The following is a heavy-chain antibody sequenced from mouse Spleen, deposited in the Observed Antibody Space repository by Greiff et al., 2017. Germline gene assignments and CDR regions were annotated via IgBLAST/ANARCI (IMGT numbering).Heavy chain of an antibody. CDR3: AREDYSNSYYFDY. Sequence: EVHVVEPGGGLVKPGASLKLSCAASGFTFSSYAMSWVRQTPEKRLEWVATISDGGSYTYYPDNVKGRFTISRDNAKNNLYLQMSHLKSEDTAMYYCAREDYSNSYYFDYWGQGTTLTVSS. J-gene: IGHJ2*01. D-gene: IGHD2-5*01. CDR1: GFTFSSYA. V-gene: IGHV5-4*01. CDR2: ISDGGSYT.